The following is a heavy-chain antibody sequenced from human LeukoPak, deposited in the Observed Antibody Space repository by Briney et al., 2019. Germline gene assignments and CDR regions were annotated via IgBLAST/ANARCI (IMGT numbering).Heavy chain of an antibody. V-gene: IGHV2-5*01. CDR3: AHTLGGGKVVILFDY. J-gene: IGHJ4*02. CDR1: GFSLSTSGVG. CDR2: IYWNDDK. Sequence: SGPTLVNPTQTLTLTCTFSGFSLSTSGVGVGWIRQLPGKALEWLALIYWNDDKRYSPSLKSRLTITKDTSKNQVVLTMTNMDPVDTATYYCAHTLGGGKVVILFDYWGQGTLVTVSS. D-gene: IGHD3-22*01.